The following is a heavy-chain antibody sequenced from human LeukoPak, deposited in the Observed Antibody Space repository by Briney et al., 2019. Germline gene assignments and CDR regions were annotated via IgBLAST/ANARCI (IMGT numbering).Heavy chain of an antibody. D-gene: IGHD3-22*01. Sequence: PGGSLRLSCAVSGITLSNYGMSWVRQAPGKGLEWVAGISDSGGRTNYADSVKGRFTISRDNPKNTLYLQMNSVRAEDTAVYFCAKRGVVIRVILVGFHKEAYYFDSRGQGALVTVSS. CDR1: GITLSNYG. CDR2: ISDSGGRT. J-gene: IGHJ4*02. V-gene: IGHV3-23*01. CDR3: AKRGVVIRVILVGFHKEAYYFDS.